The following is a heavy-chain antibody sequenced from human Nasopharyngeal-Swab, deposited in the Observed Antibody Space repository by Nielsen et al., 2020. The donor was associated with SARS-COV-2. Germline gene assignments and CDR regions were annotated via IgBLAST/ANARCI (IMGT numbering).Heavy chain of an antibody. D-gene: IGHD3-3*01. V-gene: IGHV3-21*01. Sequence: GESLKISCAGSGFTFGSFGMTWVRQAPGKGLEWVSYISPSSGYIYYAESLKGRFTISRDNGKNSVYLQMNSLRADDTAVYFCARQDRFYHYLDVWGKGTTVTVSS. CDR1: GFTFGSFG. CDR3: ARQDRFYHYLDV. CDR2: ISPSSGYI. J-gene: IGHJ6*03.